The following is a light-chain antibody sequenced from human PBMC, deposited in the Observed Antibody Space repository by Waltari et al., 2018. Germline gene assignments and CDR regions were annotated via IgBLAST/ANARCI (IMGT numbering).Light chain of an antibody. CDR1: SSDVGGYNY. V-gene: IGLV2-14*03. J-gene: IGLJ2*01. CDR3: SSYISSSTLEL. CDR2: DVS. Sequence: QSALTQPASVSGSPGQSITISCTGTSSDVGGYNYFSWYQQHPGKAPKLMIYDVSNRPSGVSNRFSGSKSGNTASLTISGHQAEDEADYYCSSYISSSTLELFGGGTSLTVL.